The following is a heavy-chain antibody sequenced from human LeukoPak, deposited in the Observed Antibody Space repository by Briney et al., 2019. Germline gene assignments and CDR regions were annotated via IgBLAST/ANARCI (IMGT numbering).Heavy chain of an antibody. D-gene: IGHD4/OR15-4a*01. CDR3: AXXXXGASXDY. CDR2: IYTXGSX. CDR1: GGSISSYY. J-gene: IGHJ4*02. Sequence: SGTLSLTCTVSGGSISSYYWSWIRQPAGKGLEWIGRIYTXGSXXYXXSLKSRVTMSVDTSKNQFSLKLSSVTAADTAVYYCAXXXXGASXDYWGQGTLVTVSS. V-gene: IGHV4-4*07.